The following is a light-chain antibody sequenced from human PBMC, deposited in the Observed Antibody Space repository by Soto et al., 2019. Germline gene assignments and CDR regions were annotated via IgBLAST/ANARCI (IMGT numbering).Light chain of an antibody. J-gene: IGLJ2*01. CDR3: AAWDDSLSVVV. CDR1: SSNIGSNY. CDR2: RNN. Sequence: QSVLTQPPSASGTPGQRVTISCSGSSSNIGSNYVYWYQRLPGTAPKLLIYRNNQRPSGVPDRFSGSKSGTSASLAISGLRSEDEADYYCAAWDDSLSVVVFGGGTKLTVL. V-gene: IGLV1-47*01.